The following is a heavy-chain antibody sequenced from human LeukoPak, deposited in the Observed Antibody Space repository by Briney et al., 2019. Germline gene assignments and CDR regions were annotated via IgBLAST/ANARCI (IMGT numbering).Heavy chain of an antibody. CDR2: ISVSGNT. D-gene: IGHD2-15*01. CDR1: GFTFSSYA. Sequence: GGSLRLSCAASGFTFSSYAMSWVRQAPGKGLEWVSAISVSGNTYHADSVKGRFTISRDSSKNTLYLQMNSLRAGDAAVYYCAKAPVITCSGAYCYPFDYWSQGTLVTVSS. CDR3: AKAPVITCSGAYCYPFDY. J-gene: IGHJ4*02. V-gene: IGHV3-23*01.